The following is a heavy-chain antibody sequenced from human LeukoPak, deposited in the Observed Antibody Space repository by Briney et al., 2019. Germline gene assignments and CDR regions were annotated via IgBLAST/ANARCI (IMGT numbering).Heavy chain of an antibody. CDR3: ARFSSGCSTASCYLTY. D-gene: IGHD2-2*01. J-gene: IGHJ4*02. Sequence: PSETLSLTCTVSGGSLSSHYWTWIRQPPGKGLEQIGHIYSTGTTYYNPSLNSRLTISLDTSRNQFSLKLTSVTAADTAVHFCARFSSGCSTASCYLTYWGQGTLVTVSS. CDR2: IYSTGTT. CDR1: GGSLSSHY. V-gene: IGHV4-59*11.